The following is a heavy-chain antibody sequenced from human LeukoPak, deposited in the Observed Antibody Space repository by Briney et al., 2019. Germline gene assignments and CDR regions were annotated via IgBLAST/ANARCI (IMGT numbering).Heavy chain of an antibody. J-gene: IGHJ5*02. V-gene: IGHV1-69*05. Sequence: SVKVSCKASGGTFSSYAISWVRQAPGQGLEWMGRINPIFGTANYAQKFQGRVTITTDESTSTAYMELSSLRSEDTAVYYCVLEGNWNYIARLGITGFDPWGQGTLVTVSS. CDR2: INPIFGTA. D-gene: IGHD1-7*01. CDR1: GGTFSSYA. CDR3: VLEGNWNYIARLGITGFDP.